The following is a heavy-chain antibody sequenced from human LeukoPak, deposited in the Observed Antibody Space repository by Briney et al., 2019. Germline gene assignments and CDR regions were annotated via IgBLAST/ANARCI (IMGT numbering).Heavy chain of an antibody. CDR3: AKGSFRGGFDY. V-gene: IGHV6-1*01. J-gene: IGHJ4*02. CDR2: THYRSKWYI. CDR1: GDSVSSDHAE. D-gene: IGHD3-16*01. Sequence: SQTLSLTCAISGDSVSSDHAEWHWIRQPPSRGLEWLGTTHYRSKWYIDYAVSMKSRLTINPDTSKNQFSLQLNSVTPEDTAVYYCAKGSFRGGFDYWGQGTLVTVPS.